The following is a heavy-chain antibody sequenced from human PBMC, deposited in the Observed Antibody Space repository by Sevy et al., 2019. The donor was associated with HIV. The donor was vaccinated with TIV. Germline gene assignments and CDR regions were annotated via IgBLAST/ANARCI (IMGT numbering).Heavy chain of an antibody. V-gene: IGHV4-30-4*01. D-gene: IGHD4-4*01. Sequence: SETLSLTCSVSGGSISSGGYYWSWIRQPPGKGLEWIGYIYYSGSTYSNPSLKSRVTISVDTSKNQFSLRLTSVTVADTAVYYCAREGTVERLPAPLFDYWGQGILVTVSS. CDR3: AREGTVERLPAPLFDY. CDR1: GGSISSGGYY. J-gene: IGHJ4*02. CDR2: IYYSGST.